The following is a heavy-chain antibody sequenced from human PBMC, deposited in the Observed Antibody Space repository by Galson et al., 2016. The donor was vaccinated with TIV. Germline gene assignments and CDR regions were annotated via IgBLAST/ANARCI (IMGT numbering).Heavy chain of an antibody. CDR2: ISAGGNT. V-gene: IGHV3-66*02. Sequence: SLRLSCAASGLSVSINYMAWVRQAPGKGLEWVSLISAGGNTYYPGSVKGRFTISRDNSKNTLYLQMNSLRVEDTAVYYCARDRVVDATYYYYYYGMDVWGQGTAVIVSS. CDR3: ARDRVVDATYYYYYYGMDV. J-gene: IGHJ6*02. D-gene: IGHD2-15*01. CDR1: GLSVSINY.